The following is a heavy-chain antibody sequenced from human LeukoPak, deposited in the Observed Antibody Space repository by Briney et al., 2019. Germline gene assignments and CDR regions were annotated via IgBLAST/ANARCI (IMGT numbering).Heavy chain of an antibody. CDR1: GGSISSSSYY. D-gene: IGHD3-22*01. CDR3: ARDTPSYDSSGYYIISDY. Sequence: SETLSLTCTVSGGSISSSSYYWGWIRQPPGKGLEWIGSIYYSGSTYYNPSLKSRVTISVDTSKNQFSLKVSSVTAADTAVYYCARDTPSYDSSGYYIISDYWGQGTLVTVSS. V-gene: IGHV4-39*07. CDR2: IYYSGST. J-gene: IGHJ4*02.